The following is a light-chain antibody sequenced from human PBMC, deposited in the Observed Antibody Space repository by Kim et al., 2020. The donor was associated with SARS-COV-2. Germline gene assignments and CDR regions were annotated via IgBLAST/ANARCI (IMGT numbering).Light chain of an antibody. Sequence: QSALTQPPSASGSRGLSVTISCTGTSSDVGGYNYVSWHQQHPGKAPKLMIYDVNKRPSGVPDRFSGSKSGNTASLTVAGLRAEDEADYYCSSYAGVNTFYVCGTGTKVTVL. CDR3: SSYAGVNTFYV. CDR2: DVN. CDR1: SSDVGGYNY. J-gene: IGLJ1*01. V-gene: IGLV2-8*01.